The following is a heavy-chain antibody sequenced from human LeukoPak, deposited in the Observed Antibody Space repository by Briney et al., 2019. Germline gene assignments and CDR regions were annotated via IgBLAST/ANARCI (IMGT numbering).Heavy chain of an antibody. Sequence: PGGSLRLSCAASGFIFSTYAMHWVRQAPGKGLEWVAIISYDGNYRNYADSVKGRFTISRDNSKNTLHLQMNSLGAEDTAVYYCARDLKGPVNDVFDMWGQGTMVTVSS. CDR3: ARDLKGPVNDVFDM. J-gene: IGHJ3*02. V-gene: IGHV3-30*03. CDR1: GFIFSTYA. CDR2: ISYDGNYR. D-gene: IGHD4-23*01.